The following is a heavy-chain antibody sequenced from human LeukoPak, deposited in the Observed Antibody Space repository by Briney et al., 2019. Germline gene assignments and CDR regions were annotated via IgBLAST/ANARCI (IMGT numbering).Heavy chain of an antibody. Sequence: GGSLRLSCAASGFMFSDYYMSWIRQAPGKGLEWVSYISSSGNTMNYAGSVKGRFTISRDNAKSSVYLEMNSLRAEDTAVYYCARESHSSSSDDSWGQGTRVTVSS. CDR1: GFMFSDYY. V-gene: IGHV3-11*01. D-gene: IGHD6-13*01. CDR3: ARESHSSSSDDS. J-gene: IGHJ4*02. CDR2: ISSSGNTM.